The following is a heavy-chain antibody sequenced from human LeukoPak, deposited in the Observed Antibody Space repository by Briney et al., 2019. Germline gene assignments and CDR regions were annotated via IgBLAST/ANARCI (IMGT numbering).Heavy chain of an antibody. CDR2: IYYSGST. J-gene: IGHJ4*02. Sequence: SETLSLTCTVSGGPISSHYWSWIRQPPGKGLEWIGYIYYSGSTNYNPSLKSRVTISVDTSKNQFSLKLSSVTAADTAVYYCAREVDYYDSSGYIDYWGQGTLVTVSS. V-gene: IGHV4-59*11. CDR1: GGPISSHY. D-gene: IGHD3-22*01. CDR3: AREVDYYDSSGYIDY.